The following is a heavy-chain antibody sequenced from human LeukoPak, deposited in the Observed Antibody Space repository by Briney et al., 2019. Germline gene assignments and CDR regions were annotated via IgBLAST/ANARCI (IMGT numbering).Heavy chain of an antibody. V-gene: IGHV4-59*01. Sequence: SETLSLTCTVSGGSISTYYWSWIRQPPGKGLEWIGYVYYSGSTDYNPSLKSRVTISVDTSKNQFSLKLTSVTAADTAVYYCARSAHDTSGSYYNPQPFEYWGQGTLVTVSS. J-gene: IGHJ4*02. CDR1: GGSISTYY. CDR3: ARSAHDTSGSYYNPQPFEY. CDR2: VYYSGST. D-gene: IGHD3-10*01.